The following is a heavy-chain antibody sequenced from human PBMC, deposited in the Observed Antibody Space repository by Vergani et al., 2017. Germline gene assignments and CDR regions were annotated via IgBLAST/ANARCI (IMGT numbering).Heavy chain of an antibody. V-gene: IGHV1-46*01. CDR2: INPSGGST. Sequence: QVQLVQSGAEVKKPWASVKVSCKASGYTFTSYYMHWVRQAPGQGLEWMGIINPSGGSTSYAQKFQGRVTMTRDSSTSTVYMELSSLSSEDTAVYYCVRAVGGDGYSSVGIGLNWFDPWGQGTLVTVSS. CDR3: VRAVGGDGYSSVGIGLNWFDP. CDR1: GYTFTSYY. J-gene: IGHJ5*02. D-gene: IGHD5-24*01.